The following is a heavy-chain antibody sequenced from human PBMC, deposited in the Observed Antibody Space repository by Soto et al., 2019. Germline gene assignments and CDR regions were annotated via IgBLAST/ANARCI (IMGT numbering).Heavy chain of an antibody. CDR1: GLSFGSYA. J-gene: IGHJ4*02. Sequence: GGSLRLSCAASGLSFGSYALIWVRQAPGKGLEWVSTISGSDGKTFYADSVKGRFSISRDTSQSTLYLQMNSLRADDTAMYYCARWSYLDYWGQGTRVTVSS. CDR3: ARWSYLDY. CDR2: ISGSDGKT. D-gene: IGHD3-3*01. V-gene: IGHV3-23*01.